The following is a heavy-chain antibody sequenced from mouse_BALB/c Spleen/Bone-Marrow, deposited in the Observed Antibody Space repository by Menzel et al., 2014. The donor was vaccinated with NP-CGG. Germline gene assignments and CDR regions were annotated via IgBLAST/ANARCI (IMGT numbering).Heavy chain of an antibody. CDR3: TRGTTAGFAY. D-gene: IGHD1-2*01. J-gene: IGHJ3*01. V-gene: IGHV3-2*02. CDR2: ISYSAST. CDR1: GYSITSDYA. Sequence: EVHLVESGPGLVKPSQSLSLTCTVTGYSITSDYAWNWIRQFPGNKLEWMGYISYSASTNYNPSLKSRISITRDTSKNQFFLQLNSVTAEDTATYYCTRGTTAGFAYWGLGTLVTVSA.